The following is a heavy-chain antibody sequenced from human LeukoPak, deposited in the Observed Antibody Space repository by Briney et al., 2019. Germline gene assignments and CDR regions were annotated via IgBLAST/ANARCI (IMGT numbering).Heavy chain of an antibody. Sequence: GGSLRLSCAASGFTFSSYSMNWVRQAPGKGLEWVSYISGSSNTIYYADSMKGRFTISRDSAKNSLYLQMNSLRAEDTAVYYCARDMYGDYVFDYWGQGTLVTVSP. CDR1: GFTFSSYS. J-gene: IGHJ4*02. V-gene: IGHV3-48*01. CDR2: ISGSSNTI. CDR3: ARDMYGDYVFDY. D-gene: IGHD4-17*01.